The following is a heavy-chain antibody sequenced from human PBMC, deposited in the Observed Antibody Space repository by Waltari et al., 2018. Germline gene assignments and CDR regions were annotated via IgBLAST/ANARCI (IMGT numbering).Heavy chain of an antibody. CDR3: AREDICRSTTCYTLDY. Sequence: VQMVESGGGVVQPGRSLRLPCAASGFTFSSSSFPWVRQAPGKGLEWVALMSYDGSSKYYADSVKGRFTVSRDNSKNTVYLQLNSLRVEDTAVYYCAREDICRSTTCYTLDYWGLGTLVTVSS. J-gene: IGHJ4*02. V-gene: IGHV3-30*01. D-gene: IGHD2-2*02. CDR2: MSYDGSSK. CDR1: GFTFSSSS.